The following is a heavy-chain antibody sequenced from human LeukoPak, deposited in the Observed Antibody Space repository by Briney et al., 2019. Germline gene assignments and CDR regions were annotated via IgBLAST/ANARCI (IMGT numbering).Heavy chain of an antibody. CDR2: ISWNSGTI. V-gene: IGHV3-9*01. D-gene: IGHD5-12*01. J-gene: IGHJ3*02. CDR3: ARTGYSGYDDAFDI. CDR1: GFTFYDYA. Sequence: GRSLRLSCAASGFTFYDYAMHWVRQAPGKGLEWVSGISWNSGTIAYADSVKGRFTISRDNVKNTLYLQMNSLRAEDTAVYYCARTGYSGYDDAFDIWGQGTMVTVSS.